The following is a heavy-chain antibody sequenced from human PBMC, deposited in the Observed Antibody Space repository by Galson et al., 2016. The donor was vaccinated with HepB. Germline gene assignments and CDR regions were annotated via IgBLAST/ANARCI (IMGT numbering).Heavy chain of an antibody. Sequence: SVKVACKASGYTLSHYHLHWMRQYHLQGLEWTGATNASARVTKYAQNFQGRVTMTSDTATSTVYMELSRLRSDDTAVYYCARDRTVPTLLHYWGQGTLVTVSS. D-gene: IGHD4-17*01. V-gene: IGHV1-46*03. CDR3: ARDRTVPTLLHY. CDR2: TNASARVT. J-gene: IGHJ4*02. CDR1: GYTLSHYH.